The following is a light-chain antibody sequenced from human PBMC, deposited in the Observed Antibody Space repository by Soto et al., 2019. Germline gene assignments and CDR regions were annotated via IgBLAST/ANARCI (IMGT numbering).Light chain of an antibody. CDR1: SGHSRYA. V-gene: IGLV4-69*01. Sequence: QPVLTQSPSASASLGASVKLTCTLSSGHSRYAIAWHQQQPEKGPRYLMKLNSDGSHSKGDGIPDRFSGSSSGAERYLTISSLQSEDEADYYCQTWGTAIRVFGGGTKVTVL. J-gene: IGLJ2*01. CDR2: LNSDGSH. CDR3: QTWGTAIRV.